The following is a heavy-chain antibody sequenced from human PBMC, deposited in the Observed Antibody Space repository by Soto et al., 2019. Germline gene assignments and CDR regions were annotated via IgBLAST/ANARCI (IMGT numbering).Heavy chain of an antibody. D-gene: IGHD6-13*01. V-gene: IGHV3-7*03. CDR2: IKQDGSEK. Sequence: PGGSLRLSCAASGFTFSSYWMSWVRQAPGKGLEWVANIKQDGSEKYYVDSVKGRFTISRDNAKSSLYLQMNSLRAEDMAVYYCARDPYTNSWPEYFHHWGQGTLVTVSS. CDR1: GFTFSSYW. CDR3: ARDPYTNSWPEYFHH. J-gene: IGHJ1*01.